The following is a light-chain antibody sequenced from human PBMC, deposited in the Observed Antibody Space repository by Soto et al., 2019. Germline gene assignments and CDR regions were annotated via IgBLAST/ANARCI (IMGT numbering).Light chain of an antibody. CDR2: DNY. CDR3: SAWDDSLNRPV. V-gene: IGLV1-44*01. CDR1: RSNIGTNT. Sequence: QSVLTQAPSASGAPGQRVTMSCSGSRSNIGTNTVNWYQQRPGTPPKFLIYDNYRRPSGVPDRFSGSQSGTSASLAINGLQSEDDAYYYCSAWDDSLNRPVFGGGTKLTVL. J-gene: IGLJ2*01.